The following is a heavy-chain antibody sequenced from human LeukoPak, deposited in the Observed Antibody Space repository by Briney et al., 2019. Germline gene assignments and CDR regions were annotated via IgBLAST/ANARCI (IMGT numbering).Heavy chain of an antibody. Sequence: SETLSLTCTVSGGSISGRSYYWGWLRQPPGGGLEWLGSLYYTGTTYYNPSLKSRVSISVDTSKIHFSVRLTSVTAADTAIYYCTRRVWDLGNDAFDIWGQGTMVTVPS. D-gene: IGHD1-26*01. J-gene: IGHJ3*02. CDR1: GGSISGRSYY. V-gene: IGHV4-39*02. CDR3: TRRVWDLGNDAFDI. CDR2: LYYTGTT.